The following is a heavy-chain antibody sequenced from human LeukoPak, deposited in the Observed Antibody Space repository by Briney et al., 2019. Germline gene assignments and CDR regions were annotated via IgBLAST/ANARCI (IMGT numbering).Heavy chain of an antibody. D-gene: IGHD2-15*01. CDR3: AKGGGRFED. CDR2: IKEDGSDK. Sequence: GGSLRLSCAASGFTLSSYWMTWVRQAPGKGLEWVASIKEDGSDKSYVDSVKDRFTISRDSATNSLSLQMSSLRADDTAVYYCAKGGGRFEDWGQGTLVTVSS. J-gene: IGHJ4*02. CDR1: GFTLSSYW. V-gene: IGHV3-7*05.